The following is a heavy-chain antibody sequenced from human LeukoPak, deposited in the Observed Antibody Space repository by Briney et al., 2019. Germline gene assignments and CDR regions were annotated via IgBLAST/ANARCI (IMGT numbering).Heavy chain of an antibody. CDR1: GGSISSYY. D-gene: IGHD3-10*01. CDR2: IYYSGST. Sequence: SETLSLTCTVSGGSISSYYWSWIRQPPGKGLEWIGSIYYSGSTYYNPSLKSRVTISVDTSKNQFSLKLSSVTAADTAVYYCARSVDYYGSGSYYSPVNYMDVWGKGTTVTISS. V-gene: IGHV4-59*05. J-gene: IGHJ6*03. CDR3: ARSVDYYGSGSYYSPVNYMDV.